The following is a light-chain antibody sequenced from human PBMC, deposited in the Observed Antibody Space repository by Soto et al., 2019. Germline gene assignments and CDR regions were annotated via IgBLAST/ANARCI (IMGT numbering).Light chain of an antibody. CDR3: QQRSSCPPFT. V-gene: IGKV3-11*01. CDR2: DGF. CDR1: QSIGTS. Sequence: VLTQSPATLSLSLGESATLSCRASQSIGTSLAWYQHRPGQPPRLLIYDGFNRATGIPARFSGGGSWTAFTLTISSLEPEDFAVYYCQQRSSCPPFTFGGGTKVDIK. J-gene: IGKJ4*01.